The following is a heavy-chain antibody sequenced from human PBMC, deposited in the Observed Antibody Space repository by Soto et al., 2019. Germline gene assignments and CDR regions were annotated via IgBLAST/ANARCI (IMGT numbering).Heavy chain of an antibody. J-gene: IGHJ6*02. Sequence: ASVKVSCKASGYTFTGYYIQWVRQAPGQGLEWMGWINPNTGGTSYAQKFQVRVTMTRDTSFSTAYMELSRLTSDDTAVYYCSRQHTVTNYHYYYYGMDVWGQGTTVTVSS. CDR2: INPNTGGT. V-gene: IGHV1-2*02. D-gene: IGHD4-17*01. CDR3: SRQHTVTNYHYYYYGMDV. CDR1: GYTFTGYY.